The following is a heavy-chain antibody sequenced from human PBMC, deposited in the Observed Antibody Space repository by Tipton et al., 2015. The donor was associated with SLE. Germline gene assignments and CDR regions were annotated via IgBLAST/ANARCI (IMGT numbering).Heavy chain of an antibody. CDR1: GFAFGVSW. V-gene: IGHV3-74*01. CDR3: AKGKMEYSSSLIDY. J-gene: IGHJ4*02. Sequence: SLSLSCTASGFAFGVSWMHWVRQVPGTGLVWVSLITSDGSTVNYADSVKGRFTISRDNAKNTVYLQMNSLRAEDTAFYYCAKGKMEYSSSLIDYWGQGTLVTVSS. D-gene: IGHD6-6*01. CDR2: ITSDGSTV.